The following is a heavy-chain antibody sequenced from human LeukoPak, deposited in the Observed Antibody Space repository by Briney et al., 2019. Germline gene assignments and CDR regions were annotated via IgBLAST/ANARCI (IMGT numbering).Heavy chain of an antibody. CDR1: GFTFSSTA. Sequence: PGGVLRLSCAVSGFTFSSTAMYWVRQAPGKGLEWVAVIWYCGINKLHAASVQGRFTISRDNSKNMLYLQMNSLRVEDTAVYYCAKWQGVGAGGHFDYWGQGSLVSLST. CDR2: IWYCGINK. D-gene: IGHD1-26*01. CDR3: AKWQGVGAGGHFDY. V-gene: IGHV3-33*06. J-gene: IGHJ4*02.